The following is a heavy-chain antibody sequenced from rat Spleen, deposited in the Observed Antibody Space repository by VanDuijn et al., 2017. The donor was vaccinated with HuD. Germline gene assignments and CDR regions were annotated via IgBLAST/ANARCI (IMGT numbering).Heavy chain of an antibody. CDR2: FSYDGFST. J-gene: IGHJ2*01. Sequence: EVRLVESGGGFVLPGRSLQLSCAASGFTFSDFYMAWVRQAPTKGLEWVATFSYDGFSTYYRDSVRGRFTISRDNAKSTLSLQMDSLRSEDTATYYCARRHYGYTDYFDYWGQGVMVTVSS. CDR3: ARRHYGYTDYFDY. D-gene: IGHD1-9*01. CDR1: GFTFSDFY. V-gene: IGHV5-7*01.